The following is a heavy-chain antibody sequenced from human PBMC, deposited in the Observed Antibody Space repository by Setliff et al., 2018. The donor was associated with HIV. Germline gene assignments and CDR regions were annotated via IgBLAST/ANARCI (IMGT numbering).Heavy chain of an antibody. D-gene: IGHD3-10*01. CDR2: INLIGRT. CDR1: GGSFSGYY. CDR3: ARVIRGVYFYDGTGYYYFDD. J-gene: IGHJ4*02. Sequence: PSETLSLTCAVYGGSFSGYYWNWIRQPPGKGLEWVGEINLIGRTNYNPSLKSRVTISIDTSKHHFSLKMNSVTVADTAVYYCARVIRGVYFYDGTGYYYFDDWGQGALVTVSS. V-gene: IGHV4-34*01.